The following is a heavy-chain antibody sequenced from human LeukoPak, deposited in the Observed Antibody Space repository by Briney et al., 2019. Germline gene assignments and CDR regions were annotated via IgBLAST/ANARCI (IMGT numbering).Heavy chain of an antibody. CDR3: ARVGYSSSWYGPRYYYYYMDV. CDR2: ISSSSSYI. D-gene: IGHD6-13*01. V-gene: IGHV3-21*01. CDR1: GFTFSSYS. Sequence: GGSLRLSCAASGFTFSSYSMNWVRQAPGKGLEWVSSISSSSSYIYYADSVKGRFTISRDNAKNTLYLQMNSLRAEDTAVYYCARVGYSSSWYGPRYYYYYMDVWGKGPRSPSP. J-gene: IGHJ6*03.